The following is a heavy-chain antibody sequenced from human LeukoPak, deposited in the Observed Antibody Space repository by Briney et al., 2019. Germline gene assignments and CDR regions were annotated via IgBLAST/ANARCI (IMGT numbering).Heavy chain of an antibody. CDR2: IIPIFGTA. CDR3: ARHLIRFFGVVIIPGWFDP. D-gene: IGHD3-3*01. V-gene: IGHV1-69*01. J-gene: IGHJ5*02. Sequence: SVKVSCKASGGTFSSYAISWVRQAPGQGLEWMGGIIPIFGTANYAQKFQGRVTITADESTSTAYMELSSLRSEDTAVYYCARHLIRFFGVVIIPGWFDPWGQGTLVTVSS. CDR1: GGTFSSYA.